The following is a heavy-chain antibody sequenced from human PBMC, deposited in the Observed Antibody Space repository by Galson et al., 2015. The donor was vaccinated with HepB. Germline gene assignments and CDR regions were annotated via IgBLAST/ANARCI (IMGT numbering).Heavy chain of an antibody. CDR3: ASRDAYQGWHEYCQN. Sequence: SVKVSCKASGGTFSSNSVSWVRQAPGQGLEWMGRIIPPLGTTNYEPKFKGRVTISADTSTTAVNMELSSLRSEDTAVYYCASRDAYQGWHEYCQNWGQGTLVTVSS. CDR1: GGTFSSNS. CDR2: IIPPLGTT. D-gene: IGHD5-24*01. J-gene: IGHJ1*01. V-gene: IGHV1-69*08.